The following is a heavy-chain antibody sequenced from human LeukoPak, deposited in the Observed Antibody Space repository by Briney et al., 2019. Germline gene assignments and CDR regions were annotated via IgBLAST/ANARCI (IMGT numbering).Heavy chain of an antibody. J-gene: IGHJ4*02. D-gene: IGHD6-19*01. Sequence: PGGSLRLSCAASGFSFGDYAMHWVRQAPGKGLEWLSIISWNSGYIGYADSAKGRFTVSRDNAKNSLYLQMNSLSTEDTAFYYCAKVRGTYSSGFFFDYWGQGALVTVSS. CDR2: ISWNSGYI. CDR3: AKVRGTYSSGFFFDY. V-gene: IGHV3-9*01. CDR1: GFSFGDYA.